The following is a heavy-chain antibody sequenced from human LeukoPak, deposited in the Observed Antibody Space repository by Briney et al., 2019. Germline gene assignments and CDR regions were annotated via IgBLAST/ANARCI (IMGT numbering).Heavy chain of an antibody. Sequence: ASVKVPCKASGYTFTSYYMHWVRQAPGQGLEWMGTINPSSGSRSYAQKFQGRVTMTRDTSTNIVYMELSSLRSEDTAVYFCARDACSSTICQAGGNWFDPWGQGTLVIVS. D-gene: IGHD2-2*01. J-gene: IGHJ5*02. CDR3: ARDACSSTICQAGGNWFDP. V-gene: IGHV1-46*01. CDR1: GYTFTSYY. CDR2: INPSSGSR.